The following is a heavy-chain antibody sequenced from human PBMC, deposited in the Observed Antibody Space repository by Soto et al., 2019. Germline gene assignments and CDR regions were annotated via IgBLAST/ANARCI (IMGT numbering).Heavy chain of an antibody. J-gene: IGHJ6*03. V-gene: IGHV3-33*01. CDR1: GFTFSSYG. D-gene: IGHD3-10*01. Sequence: ESGGGVVQPGRSLRLSCAASGFTFSSYGMHWVRQAPGKGLEWVAVIWYDGSNKYYADSVKGRFTISRDNSKNTLYLQMNSLRAEDTAVYYCASMVREGYYMDVWGKGTTVTVSS. CDR2: IWYDGSNK. CDR3: ASMVREGYYMDV.